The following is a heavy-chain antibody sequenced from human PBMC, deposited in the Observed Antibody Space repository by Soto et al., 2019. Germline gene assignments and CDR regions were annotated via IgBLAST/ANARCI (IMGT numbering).Heavy chain of an antibody. CDR1: GYTFTSYA. V-gene: IGHV1-3*01. CDR3: ARDSYDILTHYYYGMDV. D-gene: IGHD3-9*01. Sequence: ASVKVSCKASGYTFTSYAMHWVRQAPGQRLEWMGWINAGNGNTKYSQKFQGRVTITRDTSASTAYMELSSLRSEDTAVYYCARDSYDILTHYYYGMDVWGQGTKVTVSS. J-gene: IGHJ6*02. CDR2: INAGNGNT.